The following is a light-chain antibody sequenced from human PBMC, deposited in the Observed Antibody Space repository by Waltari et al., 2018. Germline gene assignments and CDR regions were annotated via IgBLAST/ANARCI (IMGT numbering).Light chain of an antibody. J-gene: IGLJ3*02. CDR1: SSDVGSYNL. CDR2: DVN. V-gene: IGLV2-23*02. Sequence: QSALTQTATVSGSPGQSITISCTGTSSDVGSYNLVSWYQQHPGKAPTLIIYDVNKRPSGVSHRFSCSKSGHTASLTISGLQAADEADYYCCSYAGSAISVFGGGTRLTVL. CDR3: CSYAGSAISV.